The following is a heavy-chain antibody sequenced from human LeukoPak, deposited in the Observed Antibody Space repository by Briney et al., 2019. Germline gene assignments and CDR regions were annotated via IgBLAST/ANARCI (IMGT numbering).Heavy chain of an antibody. J-gene: IGHJ6*04. CDR1: GGTFSGYY. Sequence: SETLTLSCAAYGGTFSGYYRSWIRQPPGKGLEWIGEINHSGSTNYNPSLKNRLTISVDTCKYPFSLKLSSVTAADTAVYYCARDLRVEVPAANAPSYYYGMDVWGKGTTVTVSS. D-gene: IGHD2-2*01. V-gene: IGHV4-34*01. CDR3: ARDLRVEVPAANAPSYYYGMDV. CDR2: INHSGST.